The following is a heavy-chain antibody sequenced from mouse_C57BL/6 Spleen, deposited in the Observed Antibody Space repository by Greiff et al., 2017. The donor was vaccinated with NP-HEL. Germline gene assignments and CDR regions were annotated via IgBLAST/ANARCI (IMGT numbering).Heavy chain of an antibody. CDR3: AREGLTGDFDY. J-gene: IGHJ2*01. Sequence: QVHVKQPGAELVRPGTSVKLSCKASGYTFTSYWMHWVKQRPGQGLEWIGVIDPSDSYTNYNQKFKGKATLTVDTSSSTAYMQLSSLTSEDSAVYYCAREGLTGDFDYWGQGTTLTVSS. CDR1: GYTFTSYW. D-gene: IGHD4-1*01. CDR2: IDPSDSYT. V-gene: IGHV1-59*01.